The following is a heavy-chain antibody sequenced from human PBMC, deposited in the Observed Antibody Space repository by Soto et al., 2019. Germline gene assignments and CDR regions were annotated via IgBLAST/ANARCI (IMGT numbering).Heavy chain of an antibody. J-gene: IGHJ4*02. CDR2: INAGYGNT. D-gene: IGHD7-27*01. V-gene: IGHV1-3*01. Sequence: ASVKVSCKASGYTFSSYAMHWVRQAPGQRLEWMGWINAGYGNTKSSQKFQDRVTISRDTSASTAYMELTSLRPEDTAVYYCARDTGDGTFDFWGQGTLVTVSS. CDR1: GYTFSSYA. CDR3: ARDTGDGTFDF.